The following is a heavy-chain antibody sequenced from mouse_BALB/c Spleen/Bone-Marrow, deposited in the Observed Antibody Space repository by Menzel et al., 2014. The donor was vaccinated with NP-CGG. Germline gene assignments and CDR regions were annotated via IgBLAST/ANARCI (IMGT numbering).Heavy chain of an antibody. Sequence: EVKLEESGGGLVQPGGSLKLSCAASGFDFSRYWMSWVRQAPGKGLEWIGEINPDSSTINYTPSLKDKFIISRDNAKNTLYLRLNKVRSEDTALYYCARLDYYGCLNYWGQGTTLTVSS. J-gene: IGHJ2*01. CDR1: GFDFSRYW. V-gene: IGHV4-1*02. D-gene: IGHD1-2*01. CDR3: ARLDYYGCLNY. CDR2: INPDSSTI.